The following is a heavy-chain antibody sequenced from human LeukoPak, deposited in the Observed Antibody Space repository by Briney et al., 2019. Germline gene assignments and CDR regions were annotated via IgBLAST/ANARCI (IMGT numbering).Heavy chain of an antibody. CDR1: GYTFTGYY. V-gene: IGHV1-2*02. J-gene: IGHJ3*02. D-gene: IGHD3-16*01. CDR3: ARDQRGMDAFDI. Sequence: ASVKVSCKASGYTFTGYYMHWVRQAPGQGLEWMGWINPNGGGTNYAQKFQGRVTMTKDTSISTAYMELSRLRSDDTAVYYCARDQRGMDAFDIWGQGTMVTVSS. CDR2: INPNGGGT.